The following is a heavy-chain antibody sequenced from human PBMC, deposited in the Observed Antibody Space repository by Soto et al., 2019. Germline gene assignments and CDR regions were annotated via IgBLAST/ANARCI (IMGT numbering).Heavy chain of an antibody. CDR1: GFTFSSYW. J-gene: IGHJ4*02. V-gene: IGHV3-74*01. D-gene: IGHD1-7*01. CDR3: TRGLENYSYFDY. CDR2: INSDGSST. Sequence: EVQLVESWGGLVQPGGSLRLSCAASGFTFSSYWKHWVRQAPGKGREWVSRINSDGSSTVYADSVKGRFTISSDNATNTLYVKMTSLRAEDTAVYYCTRGLENYSYFDYWGQGILATVSS.